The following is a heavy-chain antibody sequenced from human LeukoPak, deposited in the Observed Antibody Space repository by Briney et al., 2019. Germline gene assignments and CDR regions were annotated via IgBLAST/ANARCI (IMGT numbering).Heavy chain of an antibody. CDR3: AKDSKYYYGSGRNWFDP. Sequence: GGSLRLSCAASGFTFSSYWMSWVRQAPGKGLEWVSAISGSGGSTYYADSVKGRFTISRDNSKNTLYLQMNSLRAEDTAVYYCAKDSKYYYGSGRNWFDPWGQGTLVTVSS. J-gene: IGHJ5*02. D-gene: IGHD3-10*01. V-gene: IGHV3-23*01. CDR2: ISGSGGST. CDR1: GFTFSSYW.